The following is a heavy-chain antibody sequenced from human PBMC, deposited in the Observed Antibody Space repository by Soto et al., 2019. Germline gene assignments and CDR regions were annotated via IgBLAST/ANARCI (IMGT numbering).Heavy chain of an antibody. V-gene: IGHV3-49*04. CDR1: GFTFGDYS. CDR2: IRSKRYGGTP. D-gene: IGHD2-2*01. J-gene: IGHJ4*02. CDR3: TRLPRHPRPAFDY. Sequence: PGGSLRLSCAASGFTFGDYSLSWVCQGPGKGLEWVGFIRSKRYGGTPEYAASVKGRFSISRDDSGNIAYLQMNSLRTEDTAVYFCTRLPRHPRPAFDYWGQGTQVTV.